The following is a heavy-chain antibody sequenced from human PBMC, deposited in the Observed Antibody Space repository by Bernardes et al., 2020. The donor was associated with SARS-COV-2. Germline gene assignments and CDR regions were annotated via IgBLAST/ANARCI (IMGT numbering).Heavy chain of an antibody. Sequence: GGSLRLSCAVSGFTVSSKYMNWVRQAPGKGLEWVSVIYSGGTTYYGDSVRGRFTFFRDNSKNTLYLQMHSLRVEDTAVYYCASYGLATGALDHWGQGTLVTVSS. CDR1: GFTVSSKY. CDR2: IYSGGTT. CDR3: ASYGLATGALDH. V-gene: IGHV3-53*01. D-gene: IGHD1-1*01. J-gene: IGHJ4*02.